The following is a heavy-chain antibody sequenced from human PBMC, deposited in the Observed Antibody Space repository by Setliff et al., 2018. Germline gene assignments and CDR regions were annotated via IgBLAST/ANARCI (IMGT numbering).Heavy chain of an antibody. D-gene: IGHD6-13*01. CDR1: GGSISSSSYY. CDR3: ARQQQLVIGSTAYYYYGMDV. CDR2: IYYSGST. V-gene: IGHV4-39*07. J-gene: IGHJ6*02. Sequence: SETLSLTCTVSGGSISSSSYYWGWIRQPPGKGLEWIGIIYYSGSTYYNPSLKSRVTISVDTSKNQFSLKLSSVTAADTAVYYCARQQQLVIGSTAYYYYGMDVWGQGSRVTVS.